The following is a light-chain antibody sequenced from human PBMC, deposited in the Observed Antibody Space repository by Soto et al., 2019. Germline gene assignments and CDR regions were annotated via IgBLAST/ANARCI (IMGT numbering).Light chain of an antibody. V-gene: IGLV2-14*03. J-gene: IGLJ7*01. CDR3: TSYTSSSTYV. CDR1: SSDVGYYNY. CDR2: DVR. Sequence: QSALTQPASVSGSPGQSITISCTGTSSDVGYYNYVSWYQHHPGKAPKLMIYDVRNRPSGVSNRFSGSKSGNTASLTISGLPADDEADYYCTSYTSSSTYVFGTGTQLTVL.